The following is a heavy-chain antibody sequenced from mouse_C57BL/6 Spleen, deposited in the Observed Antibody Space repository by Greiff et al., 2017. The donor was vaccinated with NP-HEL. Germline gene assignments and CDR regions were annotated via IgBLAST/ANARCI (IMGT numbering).Heavy chain of an antibody. CDR3: AKGPNYYGSSLFAY. CDR1: GFTFSSYA. Sequence: EVKVVESGGGLVKPGGSLKLSCAASGFTFSSYAMSWVRQTPEKRLEWVATISDGGSYTYYPDNVKGRFTISRDNAKNNLYLQMSHLKSEDTAMYYCAKGPNYYGSSLFAYWGQGTLVTVSA. J-gene: IGHJ3*01. V-gene: IGHV5-4*03. CDR2: ISDGGSYT. D-gene: IGHD1-1*01.